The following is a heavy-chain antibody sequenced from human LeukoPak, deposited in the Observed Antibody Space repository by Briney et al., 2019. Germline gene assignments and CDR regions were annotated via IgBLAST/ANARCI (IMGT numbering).Heavy chain of an antibody. CDR3: TTPPEYSGSYYSY. V-gene: IGHV3-15*01. D-gene: IGHD1-26*01. J-gene: IGHJ4*02. CDR1: GFTFSNAW. Sequence: PGGSLRLSCAASGFTFSNAWMSWVRQAPGKGLEWVGRINSKTDGGTTDYDAPVKGRFTISRNDSKDTLYLQMNSLKTEDKAVYYCTTPPEYSGSYYSYWGQGTLVTVSS. CDR2: INSKTDGGTT.